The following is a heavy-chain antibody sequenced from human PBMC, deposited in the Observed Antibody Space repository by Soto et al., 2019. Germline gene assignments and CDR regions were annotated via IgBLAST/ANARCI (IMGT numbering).Heavy chain of an antibody. J-gene: IGHJ4*02. D-gene: IGHD1-1*01. CDR2: ISYDGNNK. Sequence: QVQLVESGGGVVQPWRSLRLSCAAYGFTFSSYGMHWVRQAPGKGLQWVAVISYDGNNKYYADSVKGRFTISRDNSKKTLYLQMNSLRAEDTSVYYCAKSVYNWSDGFFDYWGEGTLVSVSS. CDR1: GFTFSSYG. V-gene: IGHV3-30*18. CDR3: AKSVYNWSDGFFDY.